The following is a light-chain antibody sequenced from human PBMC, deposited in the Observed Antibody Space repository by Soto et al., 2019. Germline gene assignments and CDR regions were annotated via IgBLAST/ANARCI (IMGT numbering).Light chain of an antibody. CDR1: SSDVGSYNL. CDR2: EGS. J-gene: IGLJ2*01. CDR3: CSYAGSSTQRV. V-gene: IGLV2-23*01. Sequence: QLVLTQPASVSGSPGQSITISCTGTSSDVGSYNLVSWYQQHPGKAPKLMIYEGSKRPSGVSNRFSGSKSGNTASLTISGLQAEDEADYYCCSYAGSSTQRVFGGGTKLTVL.